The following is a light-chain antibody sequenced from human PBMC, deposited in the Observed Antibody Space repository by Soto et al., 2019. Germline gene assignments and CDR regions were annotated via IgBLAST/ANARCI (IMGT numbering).Light chain of an antibody. CDR3: QSYDSSLSV. V-gene: IGLV1-40*01. CDR2: DNS. CDR1: SSNIGAGYD. Sequence: QSVLTQPPSVSGAPGQRVTISCTGSSSNIGAGYDVHWYQQLPGTAPKLLIYDNSNRPSGVPDRFSGSKSGTSASLAITGLQAEDEADYYCQSYDSSLSVFGTGTKLT. J-gene: IGLJ1*01.